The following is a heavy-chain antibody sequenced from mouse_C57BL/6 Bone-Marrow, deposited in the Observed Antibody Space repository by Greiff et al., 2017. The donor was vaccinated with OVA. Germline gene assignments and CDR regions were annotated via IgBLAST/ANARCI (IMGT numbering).Heavy chain of an antibody. V-gene: IGHV1-5*01. CDR1: GYTFTSYW. J-gene: IGHJ2*01. D-gene: IGHD4-1*01. CDR2: IYPGNSDT. Sequence: VQLQQSGTVLARPGASVKMSCKTSGYTFTSYWMHWVKQRPGQGLEWIGAIYPGNSDTSYNQKFKGQAKLTAVTSASTAYMELSSLTNEDPAVYYYTPWDPFDYWGQGTTLTVSS. CDR3: TPWDPFDY.